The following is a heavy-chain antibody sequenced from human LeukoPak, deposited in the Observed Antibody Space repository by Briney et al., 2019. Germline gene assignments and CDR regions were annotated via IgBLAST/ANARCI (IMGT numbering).Heavy chain of an antibody. D-gene: IGHD2-21*01. V-gene: IGHV3-23*01. CDR3: ARGVMAARLYYFDY. Sequence: GGSLRLSCAASGFSFGSHPMNWVRQAPGKGLQWVSGITGSGDYTYYINSVQGRFTISRDNSKNMLFLQMNSLRAEDTAVYYCARGVMAARLYYFDYWGRGILVTVSS. CDR2: ITGSGDYT. J-gene: IGHJ4*02. CDR1: GFSFGSHP.